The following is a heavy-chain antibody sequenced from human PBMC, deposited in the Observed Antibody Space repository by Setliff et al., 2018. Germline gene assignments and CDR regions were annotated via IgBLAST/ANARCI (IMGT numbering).Heavy chain of an antibody. D-gene: IGHD3-10*01. CDR1: GGSIGTHY. CDR3: ARDRSTVIRGVTSFFYYYMDV. CDR2: IFYSDTA. Sequence: PSETLSLTCTVSGGSIGTHYWSWIRQAPGKGLEWIGHIFYSDTAKYNPSLESRAAIPVDSSKNQFSLKLRSVTAADTAVYYCARDRSTVIRGVTSFFYYYMDVWGGGTTVTVSS. J-gene: IGHJ6*03. V-gene: IGHV4-59*11.